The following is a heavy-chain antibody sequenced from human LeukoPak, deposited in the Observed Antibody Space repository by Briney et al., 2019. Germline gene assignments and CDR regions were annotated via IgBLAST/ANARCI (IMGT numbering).Heavy chain of an antibody. D-gene: IGHD6-13*01. CDR1: GIIVSNNY. V-gene: IGHV3-66*01. CDR2: IYSGGST. J-gene: IGHJ4*02. CDR3: VTNRLGESSSSWYGGY. Sequence: GGSLRLSCAASGIIVSNNYMSWVRQAPGKGLEWVSVIYSGGSTYYADSVKGRFTISRDNSKNTLYLQMNSLRTEDTAVYYCVTNRLGESSSSWYGGYWGQGTLVTVSS.